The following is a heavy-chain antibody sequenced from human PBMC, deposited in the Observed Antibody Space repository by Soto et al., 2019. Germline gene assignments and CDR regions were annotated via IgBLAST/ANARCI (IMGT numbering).Heavy chain of an antibody. J-gene: IGHJ6*02. CDR3: ARAAPRLGIRWDYYYYGMDV. V-gene: IGHV4-34*01. Sequence: NPSETLSLTCAVYGGSFSGYYWSWIRQPPGKGLEWIGEINHSGSTNYNPSLKSRVTISVDTSKNQFSLKLSSVTAADTAVYYCARAAPRLGIRWDYYYYGMDVWGQGTTVTVSS. CDR2: INHSGST. D-gene: IGHD3-16*01. CDR1: GGSFSGYY.